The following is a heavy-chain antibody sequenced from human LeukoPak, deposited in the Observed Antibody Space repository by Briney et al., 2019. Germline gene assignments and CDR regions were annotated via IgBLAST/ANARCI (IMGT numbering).Heavy chain of an antibody. V-gene: IGHV4-39*01. Sequence: SEPLSLTCTVSDDSISSNDYYWGWIRQPPGKGLEWIGSVRYSGKTYYNPSLKSRVTMSLDTSKNQFSLRLTSVTAADTAVYSCARHYYDSSGLAYYFDYWGQGTLVTVSS. D-gene: IGHD3-22*01. CDR1: DDSISSNDYY. J-gene: IGHJ4*02. CDR2: VRYSGKT. CDR3: ARHYYDSSGLAYYFDY.